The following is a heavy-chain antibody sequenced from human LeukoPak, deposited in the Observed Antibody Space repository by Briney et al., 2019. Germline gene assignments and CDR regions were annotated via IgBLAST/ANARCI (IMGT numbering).Heavy chain of an antibody. D-gene: IGHD3-10*01. Sequence: ASVKVSCKASGYTFTSYGISWVRQAPGQGLEWMGWISAYNGNTNYTQKLQGRVTMTTDTSTSTAYMELRSLRSDDTAVYYCARGRYPLRITMVRAPNWFDPWGQGTLVTVSS. CDR1: GYTFTSYG. CDR2: ISAYNGNT. V-gene: IGHV1-18*01. CDR3: ARGRYPLRITMVRAPNWFDP. J-gene: IGHJ5*02.